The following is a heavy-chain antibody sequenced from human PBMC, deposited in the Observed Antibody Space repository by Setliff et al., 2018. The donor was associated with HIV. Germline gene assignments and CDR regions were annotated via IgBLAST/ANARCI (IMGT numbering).Heavy chain of an antibody. CDR1: GGSVSSHY. V-gene: IGHV4-59*06. CDR3: ARLTYYYDTSGPAAAFDI. Sequence: SETLSLTCAVSGGSVSSHYWNWIRQPPGKGLEWIGYIYNSGSTYYSPSLQSRLTISVDTSKNQLSLKLTSVTAADTAVYYCARLTYYYDTSGPAAAFDIWGQGTMVTVSS. J-gene: IGHJ3*02. D-gene: IGHD3-22*01. CDR2: IYNSGST.